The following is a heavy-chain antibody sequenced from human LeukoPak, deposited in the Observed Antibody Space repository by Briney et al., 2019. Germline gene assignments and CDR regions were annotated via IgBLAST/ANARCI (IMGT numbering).Heavy chain of an antibody. Sequence: GSLRLSCAVSGFTFSSYAMSWIRQPPGKGLEWIGSIYYSGSTYYNPSLKSRVTISVDTSKNQFSLKLSSVTAADTAVYYCASTYIVVVPAAPYYWGQGTLVTVSS. D-gene: IGHD2-2*01. CDR2: IYYSGST. V-gene: IGHV4-39*01. J-gene: IGHJ4*02. CDR1: GFTFSSYA. CDR3: ASTYIVVVPAAPYY.